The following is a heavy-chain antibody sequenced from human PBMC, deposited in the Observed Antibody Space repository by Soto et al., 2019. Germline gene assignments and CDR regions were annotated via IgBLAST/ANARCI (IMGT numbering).Heavy chain of an antibody. Sequence: SETLSLTCAVSGGSISSSNWWSWVRQPPGKGLEWIGEIYHSGSTNYNPSLKSRVTISVDKSKNQFSLKLSSVTAADTAVYYCARNKIAAAGTFLSYWGQGTLVTVSS. J-gene: IGHJ4*02. CDR1: GGSISSSNW. CDR3: ARNKIAAAGTFLSY. D-gene: IGHD6-13*01. CDR2: IYHSGST. V-gene: IGHV4-4*02.